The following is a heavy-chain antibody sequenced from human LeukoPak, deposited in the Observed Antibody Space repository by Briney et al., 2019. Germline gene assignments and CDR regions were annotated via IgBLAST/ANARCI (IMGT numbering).Heavy chain of an antibody. CDR1: GFSFSSDA. Sequence: EGSRRLSCAASGFSFSSDAMSLVRQSPGKWLEWVSAISGSGGSTYYADSVKGRFTISRDNSKNTLYLQMNSLRAEDTPVYYCATDRVVVDFWSSYYPAFDIWGQGTMATVSS. V-gene: IGHV3-23*01. J-gene: IGHJ3*02. D-gene: IGHD3-3*01. CDR2: ISGSGGST. CDR3: ATDRVVVDFWSSYYPAFDI.